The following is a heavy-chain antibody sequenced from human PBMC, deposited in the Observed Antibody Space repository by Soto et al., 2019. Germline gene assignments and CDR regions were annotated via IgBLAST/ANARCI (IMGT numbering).Heavy chain of an antibody. J-gene: IGHJ4*02. CDR3: AHRVLRTVFGLVTTTAIYFDF. Sequence: QITLNESGPTQVKPRQTLTLTCTFSGFSLTTSGVGVGWIRQSPGKAPEWLALIYWDDDKRYSPSLKSRLTITKDTSKNQVVLTMADLDPADTATYYCAHRVLRTVFGLVTTTAIYFDFWAQGTPVALSS. CDR2: IYWDDDK. V-gene: IGHV2-5*02. D-gene: IGHD3-3*01. CDR1: GFSLTTSGVG.